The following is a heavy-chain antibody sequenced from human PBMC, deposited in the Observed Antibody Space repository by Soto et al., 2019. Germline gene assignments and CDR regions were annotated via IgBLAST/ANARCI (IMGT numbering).Heavy chain of an antibody. D-gene: IGHD3-3*01. J-gene: IGHJ4*02. CDR2: IKEDGSER. V-gene: IGHV3-7*03. Sequence: GGSLRLSCAVSGFSFGNYWMSWVRQAPGKGLEWLASIKEDGSERYYLDSVKGRFTISRDNAKDSLSLQMNSLRGEDTAFYYCARDVGPVTIFGEALSGYFDFWGQGTLVTVS. CDR3: ARDVGPVTIFGEALSGYFDF. CDR1: GFSFGNYW.